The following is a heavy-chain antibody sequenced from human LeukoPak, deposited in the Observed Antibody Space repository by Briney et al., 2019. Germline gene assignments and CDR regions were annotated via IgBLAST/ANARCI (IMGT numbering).Heavy chain of an antibody. V-gene: IGHV4-61*02. CDR3: ARRITSGTPKWFFDR. CDR2: IYTNWRT. Sequence: SETLSLTCTVSGGSITSGSYYWSWIRQPAGKGLEWIGRIYTNWRTRYNPFLESRVTLSVDTSKNQFSLKLSSVTAADTAVYYCARRITSGTPKWFFDRWGRGTLVTVSS. J-gene: IGHJ2*01. D-gene: IGHD1-20*01. CDR1: GGSITSGSYY.